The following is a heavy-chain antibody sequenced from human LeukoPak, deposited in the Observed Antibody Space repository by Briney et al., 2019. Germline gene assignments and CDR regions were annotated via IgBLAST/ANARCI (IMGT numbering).Heavy chain of an antibody. D-gene: IGHD6-19*01. CDR1: GFTFKSYG. CDR2: ISYDGSNK. V-gene: IGHV3-30*18. J-gene: IGHJ4*02. Sequence: GGGLRLPLAAPGFTFKSYGRHGGRRAPARGGGGGGVISYDGSNKDYADSVKGRFTSSRDNSKNTLYLQMNSLRVEDTAVYYCAKEVKLWDSGWETDYWGQGSLVTVSS. CDR3: AKEVKLWDSGWETDY.